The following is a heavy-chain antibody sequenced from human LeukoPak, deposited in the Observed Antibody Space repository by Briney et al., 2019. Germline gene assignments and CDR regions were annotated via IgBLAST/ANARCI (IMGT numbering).Heavy chain of an antibody. D-gene: IGHD1-14*01. J-gene: IGHJ4*02. CDR3: ARVLPEGSHYYFDY. CDR1: GGSISSYY. Sequence: SETLSLTCTVSGGSISSYYWSWIRQPPGKGLEWIGYIYYSGSTNYNPSLKSRVTISVDTSKNQFSLKLSSVTAADTAVYYCARVLPEGSHYYFDYWGQGTLVTVSS. V-gene: IGHV4-59*01. CDR2: IYYSGST.